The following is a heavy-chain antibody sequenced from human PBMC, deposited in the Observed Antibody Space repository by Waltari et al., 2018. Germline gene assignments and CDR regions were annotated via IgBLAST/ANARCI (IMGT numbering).Heavy chain of an antibody. D-gene: IGHD1-26*01. V-gene: IGHV4-59*11. CDR1: GGPISSHY. Sequence: QVQLQESGPGLVKPSETLSLTCPVSGGPISSHYWSWIRQPPGKGLEWIGYIYYSGSTNYNPSLKSRVTISVDTSKNQFSLKLSSVTAADTAVYYCARVRLYGSPWFDPWGQGTLVTVSS. J-gene: IGHJ5*02. CDR3: ARVRLYGSPWFDP. CDR2: IYYSGST.